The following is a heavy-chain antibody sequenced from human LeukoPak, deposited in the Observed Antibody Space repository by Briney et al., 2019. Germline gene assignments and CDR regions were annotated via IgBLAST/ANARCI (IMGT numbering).Heavy chain of an antibody. J-gene: IGHJ4*02. Sequence: PGGSLRLSCTASGFTFSGHWIHWVRQAPGMGLVWVSRINERGTDSMYAESVKGRFIISRDNAKNTVYLQMNSLRAEDTALYYCARERAPDGEVVVTTLYYFDYWGQGTLVTVSS. D-gene: IGHD3-22*01. V-gene: IGHV3-74*03. CDR2: INERGTDS. CDR3: ARERAPDGEVVVTTLYYFDY. CDR1: GFTFSGHW.